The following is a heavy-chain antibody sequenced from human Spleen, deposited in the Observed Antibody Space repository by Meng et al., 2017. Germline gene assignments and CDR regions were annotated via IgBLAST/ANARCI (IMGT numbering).Heavy chain of an antibody. D-gene: IGHD3-10*01. CDR3: FGHVDY. CDR1: GLTFSNAW. CDR2: MKSNVDGGTV. Sequence: GGSLRLSCAASGLTFSNAWMTWVRQAPGKGLEWIGRMKSNVDGGTVDYAAAVKGRFFISRDYSENTFYLQMNSRKTEDTAVYYCFGHVDYWGQGTLVTVSS. V-gene: IGHV3-15*01. J-gene: IGHJ4*02.